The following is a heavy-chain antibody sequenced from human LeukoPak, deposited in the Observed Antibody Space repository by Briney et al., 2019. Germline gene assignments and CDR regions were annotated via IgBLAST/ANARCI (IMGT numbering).Heavy chain of an antibody. Sequence: ASVKVSCKASGYTFTGYYMHWVRQAPGQGLEWMGWINPNSGGTNYAQKFQGRVTMTRDTSISTAYKELSRLRSDDTAVYYCARDVGTAAETNAFDIWGQGTMVTVSS. V-gene: IGHV1-2*02. CDR2: INPNSGGT. CDR1: GYTFTGYY. CDR3: ARDVGTAAETNAFDI. D-gene: IGHD6-13*01. J-gene: IGHJ3*02.